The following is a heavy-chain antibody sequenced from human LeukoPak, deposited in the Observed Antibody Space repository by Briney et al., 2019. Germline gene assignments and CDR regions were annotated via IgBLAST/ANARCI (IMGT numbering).Heavy chain of an antibody. Sequence: GGSLRLSCAASGFTFSSYGMHWVRQAPGKGLEWVAFIRYDGSNKYYADSVKGRFTISRDNSKNTLYLQMNSLRAEDTAVYYCARDPVAGTTTFDYWGQGTLVTVSS. V-gene: IGHV3-30*02. J-gene: IGHJ4*02. CDR1: GFTFSSYG. CDR3: ARDPVAGTTTFDY. D-gene: IGHD1-7*01. CDR2: IRYDGSNK.